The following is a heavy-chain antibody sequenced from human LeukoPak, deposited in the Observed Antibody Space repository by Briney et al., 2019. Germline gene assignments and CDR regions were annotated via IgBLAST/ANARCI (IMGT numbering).Heavy chain of an antibody. V-gene: IGHV3-48*01. CDR3: ARGPLRFFPRGAFDI. CDR2: ISSSSSTI. J-gene: IGHJ3*02. D-gene: IGHD3-3*01. Sequence: GGSLRLSCAASGFTFSSYSMNWVRQAPGKGLEWVSYISSSSSTIYYADSVKGRFTISRDNAKNSLYLQMNSLRAEDTAVYYCARGPLRFFPRGAFDIWGQGTMVTVS. CDR1: GFTFSSYS.